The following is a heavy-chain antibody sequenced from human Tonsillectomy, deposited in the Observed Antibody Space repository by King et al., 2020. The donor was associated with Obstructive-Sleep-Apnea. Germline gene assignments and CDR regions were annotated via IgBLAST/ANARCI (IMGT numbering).Heavy chain of an antibody. CDR1: GGSFSGYY. CDR2: ISQSGST. V-gene: IGHV4-34*01. J-gene: IGHJ3*02. D-gene: IGHD3-22*01. Sequence: VQLQQWGAGLLKPSETLSLTCTVYGGSFSGYYWSWIRQPPGKGLEWIGKISQSGSTNYNPSLKSRVTISVDTSKNQFSLKLSSVTAADTAVYYCAREPSSGFYLGAFDIWGQGTLVTVSS. CDR3: AREPSSGFYLGAFDI.